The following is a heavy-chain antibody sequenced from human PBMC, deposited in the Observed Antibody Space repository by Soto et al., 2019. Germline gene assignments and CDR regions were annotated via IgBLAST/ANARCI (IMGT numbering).Heavy chain of an antibody. CDR2: ISAYNGNT. CDR1: GYTFTSYG. Sequence: QVQLVQSGAEVKKPGASVKVSCKASGYTFTSYGISWVRQAPGQGLEWMGWISAYNGNTNYAQKLQGRVTMTTDTSTSTAYIELRSMRPDDTAVYFCARESSSSCHDYWGQGTLVTVSS. D-gene: IGHD6-13*01. CDR3: ARESSSSCHDY. V-gene: IGHV1-18*01. J-gene: IGHJ4*02.